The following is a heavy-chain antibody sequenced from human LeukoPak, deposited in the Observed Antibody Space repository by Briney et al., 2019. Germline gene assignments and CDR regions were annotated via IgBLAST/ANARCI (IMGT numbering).Heavy chain of an antibody. D-gene: IGHD3-22*01. V-gene: IGHV3-7*04. J-gene: IGHJ4*02. CDR3: AREGGYDSSGYYYVS. Sequence: GGSLRLSCAASGFTFSSYWMSWVRQAPGKGLEWVAKIKQDGSEKYYVDSVKGRFTISRDNAKNSLYLQMNSLRAEDTAVYYCAREGGYDSSGYYYVSWGQGTLVTVSS. CDR1: GFTFSSYW. CDR2: IKQDGSEK.